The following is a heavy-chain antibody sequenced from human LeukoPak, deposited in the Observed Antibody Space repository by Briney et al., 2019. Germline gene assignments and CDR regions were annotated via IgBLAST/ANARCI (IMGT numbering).Heavy chain of an antibody. CDR1: GFSFSNYA. D-gene: IGHD3-3*01. Sequence: GGSLRLSCVASGFSFSNYAMSWVRQAPGKGLEWVSGTSGSGSDTFYAESVKGRFTISRDNSENTLYLQMNSLRAEDTAIYYCVKDYSCVTSSILFDYWGQGILVTVSS. J-gene: IGHJ4*02. V-gene: IGHV3-23*01. CDR3: VKDYSCVTSSILFDY. CDR2: TSGSGSDT.